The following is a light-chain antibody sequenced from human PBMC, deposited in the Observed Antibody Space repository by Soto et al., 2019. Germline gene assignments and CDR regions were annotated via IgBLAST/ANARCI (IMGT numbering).Light chain of an antibody. CDR1: QSISIW. V-gene: IGKV1-5*03. J-gene: IGKJ5*01. CDR3: QQYNSYSSIT. Sequence: DIQMTQSPSPLSASVGDRVTVTCRASQSISIWLAWYQQKPGKAPKLLISKASSLESGVPSRFSGSGSGTEFTLTISSLQPDDFATYYCQQYNSYSSITFGQGTRLEIK. CDR2: KAS.